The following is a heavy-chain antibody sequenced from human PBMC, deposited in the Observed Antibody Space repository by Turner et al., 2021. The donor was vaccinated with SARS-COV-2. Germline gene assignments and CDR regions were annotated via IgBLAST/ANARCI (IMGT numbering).Heavy chain of an antibody. V-gene: IGHV1-18*01. CDR3: ARDDDRDTEMITSGHNWLDP. CDR2: IITYDGKV. D-gene: IGHD3-16*01. Sequence: QVQLVQSGAEVKRPGASVTVSCKPFGYTFSQYGVSWVRQAPGQGLEWMGWIITYDGKVQYTRKFVDRLTLTMDTSTKTAYMELTSLRSDDTAVYFCARDDDRDTEMITSGHNWLDPWGQGTLVTVSS. CDR1: GYTFSQYG. J-gene: IGHJ5*02.